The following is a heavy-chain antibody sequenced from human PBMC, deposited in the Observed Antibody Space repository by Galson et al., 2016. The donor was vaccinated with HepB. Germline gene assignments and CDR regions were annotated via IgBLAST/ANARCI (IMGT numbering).Heavy chain of an antibody. D-gene: IGHD3-3*01. V-gene: IGHV3-48*04. CDR1: GLNFGVDS. Sequence: ASGLNFGVDSMNWVRRAPGKGLEWIAYITSDSTNIQYADSVKGRFTISRDHSKNTLFLQMNDLTAEDTAMYYCARDSGYGDFWRFDFWGQGVQVTVSS. CDR2: ITSDSTNI. J-gene: IGHJ4*02. CDR3: ARDSGYGDFWRFDF.